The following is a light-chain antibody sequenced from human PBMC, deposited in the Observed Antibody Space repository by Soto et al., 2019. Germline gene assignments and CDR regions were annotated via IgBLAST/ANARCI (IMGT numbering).Light chain of an antibody. CDR2: EGS. CDR1: SSDVGSYNL. CDR3: CSYAGSYTFVV. J-gene: IGLJ3*02. Sequence: QSALTQPASVSGSPGQSITISCTGNSSDVGSYNLVSWYQQHPGKAPKLMIYEGSKRPSGVSNRFSGSKSGNTASLTITGLQAEDEADYYCCSYAGSYTFVVFGGGTKLTVL. V-gene: IGLV2-23*03.